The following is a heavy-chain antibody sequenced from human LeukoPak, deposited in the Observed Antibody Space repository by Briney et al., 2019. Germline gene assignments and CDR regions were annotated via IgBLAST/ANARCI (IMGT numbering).Heavy chain of an antibody. CDR1: GGSISSSSYY. Sequence: KPSETLSLTCTVSGGSISSSSYYWGWIRQPPGQGLEWIGSIYYSGSTYYNPSLKSRVTISVDTSKNQFSLKLSSVTAADTAVYYCARDLVVPAAQYLDYWGQGTLVTVSS. J-gene: IGHJ4*02. CDR3: ARDLVVPAAQYLDY. V-gene: IGHV4-39*07. CDR2: IYYSGST. D-gene: IGHD2-2*01.